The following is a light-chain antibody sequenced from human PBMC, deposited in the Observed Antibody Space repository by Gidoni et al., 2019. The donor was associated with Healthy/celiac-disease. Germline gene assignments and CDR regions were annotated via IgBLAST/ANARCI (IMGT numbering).Light chain of an antibody. V-gene: IGKV3-20*01. Sequence: EIVLTQSPGPLSLSPGERATLSCRASQSVSSSYLAWYQKKPGQAPSLLIYGASSRATGIPARFSGSGSGTDFTLTISSLEPEDFAVYYCQQYGSSPLTFGGGTKVEIK. CDR3: QQYGSSPLT. CDR2: GAS. CDR1: QSVSSSY. J-gene: IGKJ4*01.